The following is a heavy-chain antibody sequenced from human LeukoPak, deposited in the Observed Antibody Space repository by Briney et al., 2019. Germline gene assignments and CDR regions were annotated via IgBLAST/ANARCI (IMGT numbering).Heavy chain of an antibody. CDR3: ARTSDPEYCSGGSCHHFDY. D-gene: IGHD2-15*01. J-gene: IGHJ4*02. CDR1: GFTFSSYG. V-gene: IGHV3-21*01. CDR2: ISSSSSYI. Sequence: GGSLRLSCAAFGFTFSSYGMNWVRQAPGKGPEWVSSISSSSSYIHYADSVKGRFTISRDNAKNSLYLQMNSLRVEDTAVYYCARTSDPEYCSGGSCHHFDYWGQGTLVTVSS.